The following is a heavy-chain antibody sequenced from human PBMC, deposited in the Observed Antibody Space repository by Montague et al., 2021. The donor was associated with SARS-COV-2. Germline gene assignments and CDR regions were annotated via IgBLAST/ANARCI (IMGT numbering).Heavy chain of an antibody. CDR2: INQSGST. D-gene: IGHD3-22*01. V-gene: IGHV4-34*01. CDR1: GGSLSDSH. J-gene: IGHJ4*02. Sequence: SETLSLTCAVYGGSLSDSHWSWLRQPPGKGLEWIGEINQSGSTKYNPSLKSRVTISVDTSKNQFSLKLSSLTAADTAVYYCARGQSGITMIVVAILGVEFSFDNGGQGTRVTVSS. CDR3: ARGQSGITMIVVAILGVEFSFDN.